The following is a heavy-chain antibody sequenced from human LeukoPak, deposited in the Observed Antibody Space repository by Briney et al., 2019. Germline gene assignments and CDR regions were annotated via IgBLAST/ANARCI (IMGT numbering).Heavy chain of an antibody. J-gene: IGHJ4*02. Sequence: PSETLSLTCAVSGYSISSGYYWGWIRQPPGKGLEWIGSIYHSGSTYYNPSPKGRVTISVDTSKNQFSLKLSSVTAADTAVYYCARLRVNYDFWTDYWGQGTLVIVSS. CDR3: ARLRVNYDFWTDY. CDR2: IYHSGST. CDR1: GYSISSGYY. D-gene: IGHD3-3*01. V-gene: IGHV4-38-2*01.